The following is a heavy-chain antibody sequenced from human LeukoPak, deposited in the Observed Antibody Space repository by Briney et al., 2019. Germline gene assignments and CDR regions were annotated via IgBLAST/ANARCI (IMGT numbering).Heavy chain of an antibody. Sequence: KPGGSLRLSCAASGFTFSSYSMNWVRQAPGKGLEWVSSISSSSSYIYYADSVKGRFTISRDNAKSSLYLQMNSLRAEDTAVYYCARDFSGGPEYDFWSGPHMDVWGKGTTVTVSS. CDR2: ISSSSSYI. J-gene: IGHJ6*03. CDR1: GFTFSSYS. CDR3: ARDFSGGPEYDFWSGPHMDV. D-gene: IGHD3-3*01. V-gene: IGHV3-21*01.